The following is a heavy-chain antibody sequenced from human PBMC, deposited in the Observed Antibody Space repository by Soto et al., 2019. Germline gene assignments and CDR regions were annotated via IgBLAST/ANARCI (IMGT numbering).Heavy chain of an antibody. CDR2: INAGNGNT. CDR3: ARGLSQGYCSGGSCYVY. CDR1: GYTFTSYA. D-gene: IGHD2-15*01. J-gene: IGHJ4*02. Sequence: ASVKVSCKASGYTFTSYAMRWVRQAPGQRLEWMGWINAGNGNTKYSQKFQGRVTITRDTSASTAYMELSSLRSEDTAVYYCARGLSQGYCSGGSCYVYWGQGTLVTVSS. V-gene: IGHV1-3*01.